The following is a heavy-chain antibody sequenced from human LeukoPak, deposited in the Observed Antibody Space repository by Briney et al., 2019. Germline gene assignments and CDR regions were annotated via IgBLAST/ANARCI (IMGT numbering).Heavy chain of an antibody. J-gene: IGHJ4*02. Sequence: PSETLSLTCTVSGGSISSYYWSWIRQPPGKGLEWIGYIYYSGSTNYNPSLKIRVTISVDTSKNQFSLKLNSVTAADTAVYYCASQMGATLDYWGQGTLVTVSS. CDR1: GGSISSYY. D-gene: IGHD1-26*01. CDR3: ASQMGATLDY. CDR2: IYYSGST. V-gene: IGHV4-59*08.